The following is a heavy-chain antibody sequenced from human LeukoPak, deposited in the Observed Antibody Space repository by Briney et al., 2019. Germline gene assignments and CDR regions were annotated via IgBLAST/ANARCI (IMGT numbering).Heavy chain of an antibody. D-gene: IGHD3-9*01. J-gene: IGHJ4*02. CDR3: ARVLRYFDWLFPFDY. CDR2: ISYDGSNK. CDR1: GFTFSSYA. V-gene: IGHV3-30-3*01. Sequence: PGGSLRLSCAASGFTFSSYAMHWVRQAPGKGLEWVALISYDGSNKYYADSVKGRFTISRDNSKNTLYLQMNSLRAEDTAVYYCARVLRYFDWLFPFDYWGQGTLVTVSS.